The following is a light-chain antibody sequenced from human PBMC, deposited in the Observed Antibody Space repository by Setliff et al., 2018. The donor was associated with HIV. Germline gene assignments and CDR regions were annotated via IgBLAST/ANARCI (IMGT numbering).Light chain of an antibody. CDR1: SSDVGGYNY. V-gene: IGLV2-23*02. J-gene: IGLJ1*01. Sequence: QSVLTQPASVSGSPGQSITISCTGTSSDVGGYNYVSWYQQHPGKAPKLMIYDVTKRPSGVSNRFSGPKSGNTASLTISGRQAEDEADYYCCSYAGSSTAYVFGTGTKVTVL. CDR3: CSYAGSSTAYV. CDR2: DVT.